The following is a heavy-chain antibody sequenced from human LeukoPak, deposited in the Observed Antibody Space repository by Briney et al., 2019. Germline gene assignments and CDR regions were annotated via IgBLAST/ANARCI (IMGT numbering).Heavy chain of an antibody. CDR3: AREPDYQDAFDI. CDR2: INHSGST. J-gene: IGHJ3*02. D-gene: IGHD4-11*01. CDR1: GGSFSGYY. Sequence: PSETLSLTCAAYGGSFSGYYWSWIRQPPGKGLEWIGEINHSGSTNYNPSLKSRVTISVDTSKNQFSLKLSSVTAADTAVYYCAREPDYQDAFDIWGQGTMVTVSS. V-gene: IGHV4-34*01.